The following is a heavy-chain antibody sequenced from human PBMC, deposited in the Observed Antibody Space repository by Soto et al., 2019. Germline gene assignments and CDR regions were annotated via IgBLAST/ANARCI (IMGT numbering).Heavy chain of an antibody. Sequence: VQLLESGGGLVQPGGSLRLSCVASGFTFNDYDMNWVRQAPGKGLEWVSGISGSGDATYYAGSLKGRFTISRDISKNTRSLQMNSLRDEVTAVYYCATVRGHYSYGMDVWGQGTTVTVSS. J-gene: IGHJ6*02. CDR3: ATVRGHYSYGMDV. V-gene: IGHV3-23*01. CDR2: ISGSGDAT. D-gene: IGHD3-10*01. CDR1: GFTFNDYD.